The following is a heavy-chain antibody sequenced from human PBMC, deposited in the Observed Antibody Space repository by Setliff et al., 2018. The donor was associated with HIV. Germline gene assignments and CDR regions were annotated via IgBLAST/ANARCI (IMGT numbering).Heavy chain of an antibody. Sequence: ASVKVSCKASGYSFTKYVMHWVRQAPGQRLEWMGWINAGNDNTKYSQKFQGRVTITRDTSANTAYMELSSLRSEDTAVYYCARALPGITMIVVVITEVESAFDIWPRDNGHRLL. CDR3: ARALPGITMIVVVITEVESAFDI. D-gene: IGHD3-22*01. J-gene: IGHJ3*02. CDR2: INAGNDNT. CDR1: GYSFTKYV. V-gene: IGHV1-3*01.